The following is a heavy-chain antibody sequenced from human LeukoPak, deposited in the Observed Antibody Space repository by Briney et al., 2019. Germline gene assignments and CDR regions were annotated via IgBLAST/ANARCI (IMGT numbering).Heavy chain of an antibody. V-gene: IGHV4-34*01. J-gene: IGHJ6*03. CDR2: INHSGST. CDR1: GGSFSGYY. CDR3: ARGLLGYCSSTSCPHYMDV. D-gene: IGHD2-2*01. Sequence: SETLSLTCAVSGGSFSGYYWSWIREPPGKGLEWIGEINHSGSTNYNPSLKSRVTISVDTSKNQFSLKLSSVTAADTAVYYCARGLLGYCSSTSCPHYMDVWGKGTTVTVSS.